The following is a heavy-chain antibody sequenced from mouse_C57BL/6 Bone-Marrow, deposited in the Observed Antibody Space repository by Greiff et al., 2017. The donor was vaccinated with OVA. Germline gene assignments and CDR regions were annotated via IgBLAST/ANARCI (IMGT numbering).Heavy chain of an antibody. CDR2: IDPETGGT. J-gene: IGHJ2*01. V-gene: IGHV1-15*01. CDR3: TKYSNYGGGYFDY. CDR1: GYTFTDYE. D-gene: IGHD2-5*01. Sequence: QVQLKESGAELVRPGASVTLSCKASGYTFTDYEMHWVKQTPVHGLEWLGAIDPETGGTAYNQQFKGKAILTADKSSSTAYMELRSLTSEAPAVYYCTKYSNYGGGYFDYGGQGTTLTVSS.